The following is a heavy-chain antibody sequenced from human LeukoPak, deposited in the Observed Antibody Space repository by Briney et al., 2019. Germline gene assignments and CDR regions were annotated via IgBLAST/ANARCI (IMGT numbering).Heavy chain of an antibody. CDR3: AKDLLGWSSPR. Sequence: PSETLSLTCTVSGGSISSGNYYWSWIRQPAGRGLEWIGRIYTSGSTTYNPSLKSRVTISVDTSKNQFSLKVISVTAADTAVYYCAKDLLGWSSPRWGQGTMVTVSS. CDR1: GGSISSGNYY. J-gene: IGHJ3*01. CDR2: IYTSGST. D-gene: IGHD3-3*01. V-gene: IGHV4-61*02.